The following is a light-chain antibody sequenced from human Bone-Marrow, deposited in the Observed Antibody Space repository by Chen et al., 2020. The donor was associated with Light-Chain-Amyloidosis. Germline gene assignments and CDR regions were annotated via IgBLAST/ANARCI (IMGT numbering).Light chain of an antibody. CDR2: RDT. V-gene: IGLV3-25*03. CDR3: QSADSSGTYEVI. CDR1: DLPTKY. Sequence: SSELTQPPSVSVSPGQTARITCSGDDLPTKYAYWYQQKPGQAPVLGIHRDTERPSGISERFSGSRSGTTATLTISGVQAEDEADYHCQSADSSGTYEVIFGGGTKLTVL. J-gene: IGLJ2*01.